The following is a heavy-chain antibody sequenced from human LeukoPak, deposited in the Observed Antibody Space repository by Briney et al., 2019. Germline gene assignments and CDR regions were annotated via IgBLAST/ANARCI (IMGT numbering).Heavy chain of an antibody. CDR1: GLTFSSYE. CDR3: ARIQTGDFDY. D-gene: IGHD7-27*01. Sequence: GGSLRLSCAASGLTFSSYEMNWVRQAPGKGLEWVSYISSSGSTIYYADSVKGRFTISRDNAKNSLYLQMNSLRAEDTAVYYCARIQTGDFDYWGQGTLVTVSS. CDR2: ISSSGSTI. V-gene: IGHV3-48*03. J-gene: IGHJ4*02.